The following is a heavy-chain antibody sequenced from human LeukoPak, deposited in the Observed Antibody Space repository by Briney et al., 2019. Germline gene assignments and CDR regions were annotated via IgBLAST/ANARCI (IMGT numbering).Heavy chain of an antibody. D-gene: IGHD5-12*01. CDR3: AKRVSSGLYYFDY. CDR1: GFTFSSYA. Sequence: GGSLRLSCAASGFTFSSYAMSWVRQAPGKGLEWVSAISGSGGSTYYADSVKGRFTISRDNSKNTPYLQMNSLRAEDTAVYYCAKRVSSGLYYFDYWGQGTLVTVSS. V-gene: IGHV3-23*01. CDR2: ISGSGGST. J-gene: IGHJ4*02.